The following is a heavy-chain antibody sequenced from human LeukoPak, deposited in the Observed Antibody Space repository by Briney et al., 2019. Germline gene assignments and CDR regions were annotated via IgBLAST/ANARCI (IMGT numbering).Heavy chain of an antibody. Sequence: PGGSMRLSCAASGFTVSSNYMSWVRQAPGKGLEWVSVIYSGGSTYYADSVKGRFTISRDNSKNTRYLQMNSLRAEDTAVYYCARDNRDSSGYPDAFDIWGQGTMVTVSS. CDR3: ARDNRDSSGYPDAFDI. V-gene: IGHV3-53*01. CDR1: GFTVSSNY. CDR2: IYSGGST. J-gene: IGHJ3*02. D-gene: IGHD3-22*01.